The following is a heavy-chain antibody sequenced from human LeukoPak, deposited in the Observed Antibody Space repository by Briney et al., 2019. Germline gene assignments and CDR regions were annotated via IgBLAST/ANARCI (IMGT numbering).Heavy chain of an antibody. CDR3: ARHAYGSGGGDWFDP. Sequence: PSETLSLTCAVSGDSISTVGYSWSWIRQPPGKGLDYLGYIYHSGSAYYNPSLKSRVTISVDTSKNQFSLKLSSVTAADTAVYYCARHAYGSGGGDWFDPWGQGTLVTVSS. D-gene: IGHD3-10*01. CDR1: GDSISTVGYS. J-gene: IGHJ5*02. CDR2: IYHSGSA. V-gene: IGHV4-30-2*03.